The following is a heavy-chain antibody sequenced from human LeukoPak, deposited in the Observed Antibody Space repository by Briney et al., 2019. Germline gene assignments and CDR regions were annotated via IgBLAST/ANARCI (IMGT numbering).Heavy chain of an antibody. CDR1: GGTFSSYA. D-gene: IGHD3-10*01. V-gene: IGHV1-69*04. CDR3: ARDGPMVRGVIIEHYYYYGMDV. Sequence: ASVKVSCKASGGTFSSYAISWVRQAPGQGLEWMGRIIPILGIANYAQKFQGRVTITADKSTSTAYMELSSLRSEDTAVYYCARDGPMVRGVIIEHYYYYGMDVWGQGTTVTVSS. J-gene: IGHJ6*02. CDR2: IIPILGIA.